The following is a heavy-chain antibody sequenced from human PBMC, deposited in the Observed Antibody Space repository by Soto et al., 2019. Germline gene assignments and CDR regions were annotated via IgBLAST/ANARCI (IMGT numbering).Heavy chain of an antibody. V-gene: IGHV3-23*01. CDR3: AKDLRGTASCSGCYLDC. Sequence: GGSLRLSCAASGFTFNNYAMNWVRQAPGKGLEWVSSIGSAGETFYADSVRGRFTIARDNSKNTLYLQMNSLRVEDTAVYYCAKDLRGTASCSGCYLDCWGQGNLVTVSS. CDR2: IGSAGET. D-gene: IGHD2-2*01. J-gene: IGHJ4*02. CDR1: GFTFNNYA.